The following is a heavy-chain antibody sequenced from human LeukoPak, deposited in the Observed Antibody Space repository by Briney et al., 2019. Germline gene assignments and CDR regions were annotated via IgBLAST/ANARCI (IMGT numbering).Heavy chain of an antibody. Sequence: SQTLSLTCAISGDSVSSTSAAWNWIRQSPSGGLEWLGRTYYRSKWSNDYAISVRSRITINRDTSKNQFALQLNSVTPEDTAVYYCARDSARGYGSGSRVDYWGQGTLVTDSS. J-gene: IGHJ4*02. CDR1: GDSVSSTSAA. V-gene: IGHV6-1*01. CDR2: TYYRSKWSN. D-gene: IGHD3-10*01. CDR3: ARDSARGYGSGSRVDY.